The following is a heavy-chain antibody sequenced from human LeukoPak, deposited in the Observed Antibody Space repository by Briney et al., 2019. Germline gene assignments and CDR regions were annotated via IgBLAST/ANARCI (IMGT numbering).Heavy chain of an antibody. V-gene: IGHV3-30*18. J-gene: IGHJ5*02. Sequence: GGSLRLSCAASGFTFGSYGMHWVRQAPGKGLEWVAVISYDGSNKYYADSVKGRFTISRDNSKNTLYLQMNSLRAEDTAVYYCAKEGSCSSTSCYSFLDPWGQGTLVTVSS. CDR1: GFTFGSYG. CDR3: AKEGSCSSTSCYSFLDP. D-gene: IGHD2-2*01. CDR2: ISYDGSNK.